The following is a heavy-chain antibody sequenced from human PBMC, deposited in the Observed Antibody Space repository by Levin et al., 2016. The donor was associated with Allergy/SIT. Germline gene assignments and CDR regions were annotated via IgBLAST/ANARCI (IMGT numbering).Heavy chain of an antibody. CDR3: ARCSSTSCYKGYFQH. CDR1: VYTFTGYY. Sequence: ASVKVSCKASVYTFTGYYMHWVRQAPGQGLEWMGWINPNSGGTNYAQKFQGWVTMTRDTSISTAYMELSRLRSDDTAVYYCARCSSTSCYKGYFQHWGQGTLVTVSS. V-gene: IGHV1-2*04. D-gene: IGHD2-2*02. CDR2: INPNSGGT. J-gene: IGHJ1*01.